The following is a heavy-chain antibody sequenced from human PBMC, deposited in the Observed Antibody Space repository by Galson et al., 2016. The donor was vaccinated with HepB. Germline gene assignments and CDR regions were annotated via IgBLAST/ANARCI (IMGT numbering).Heavy chain of an antibody. CDR2: IKSKTGGGTT. Sequence: SLRLSCAVSGFIFSNAWMNWVRQAPGKGLEWVGRIKSKTGGGTTDYAAPVKGRFTISRDDSKNTLYLQMNSLKTEDTAVYYCTTDGYWGQGTLVTVSS. V-gene: IGHV3-15*01. J-gene: IGHJ4*02. CDR3: TTDGY. CDR1: GFIFSNAW.